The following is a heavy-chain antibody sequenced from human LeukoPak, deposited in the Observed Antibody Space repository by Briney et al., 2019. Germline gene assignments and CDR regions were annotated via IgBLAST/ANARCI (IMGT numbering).Heavy chain of an antibody. CDR3: ARHDPFQY. CDR1: GGPITSSSHY. CDR2: VHYTGNT. V-gene: IGHV4-39*01. J-gene: IGHJ4*02. Sequence: SETLSLTCTVSGGPITSSSHYWGWIRQPPGMGLEWVGSVHYTGNTYYNSSLSSRSTISVDTSSNQFSLRLNSVTAADTALYYCARHDPFQYWGQGALVTVSS.